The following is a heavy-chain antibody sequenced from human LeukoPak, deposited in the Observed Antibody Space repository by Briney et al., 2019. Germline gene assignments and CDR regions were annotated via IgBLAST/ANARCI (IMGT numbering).Heavy chain of an antibody. V-gene: IGHV3-7*01. D-gene: IGHD1-1*01. Sequence: PGGSLRLSCAVSGFTFSNYWMSWVRRAPGKGLEWVANINQPGSQKYYVYSVTGRFTISRDNAKNSLYFEMNSLRAEDTAVYYCARAATTGTVDYWGQGTLVTVSS. CDR1: GFTFSNYW. CDR2: INQPGSQK. CDR3: ARAATTGTVDY. J-gene: IGHJ4*02.